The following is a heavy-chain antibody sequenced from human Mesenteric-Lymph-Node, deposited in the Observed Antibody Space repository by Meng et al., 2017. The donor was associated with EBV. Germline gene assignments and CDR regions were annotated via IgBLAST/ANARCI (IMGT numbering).Heavy chain of an antibody. V-gene: IGHV4-30-4*01. CDR1: GDPMSSGGYY. CDR2: IYYSGRT. J-gene: IGHJ5*01. Sequence: QGQLQGAGPGPGKPSQTLSLPCVVSGDPMSSGGYYWSWIRQPPGKGREWIGYIYYSGRTSYNPSLKSRITMSVDTAKSQSSLKLTSVTAADAAVYYCARADNYGNYGAWFESWGQGTLVTVSS. CDR3: ARADNYGNYGAWFES. D-gene: IGHD4-11*01.